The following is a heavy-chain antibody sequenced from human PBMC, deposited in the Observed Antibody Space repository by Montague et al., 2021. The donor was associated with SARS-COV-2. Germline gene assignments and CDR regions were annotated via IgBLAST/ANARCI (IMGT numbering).Heavy chain of an antibody. D-gene: IGHD4-17*01. V-gene: IGHV4-39*01. CDR2: IYTSGTT. CDR3: ARHRNYGDHSLDNWVHP. Sequence: SDTLSLTCTVSGDSTSCPNCYWGWIRQAPGKGLDWIGTIYTSGTTYYNPSLKSRLTISTDTSKNQFSLKLTSVTAADTAVYYCARHRNYGDHSLDNWVHPWGQGTLVTVSS. CDR1: GDSTSCPNCY. J-gene: IGHJ5*02.